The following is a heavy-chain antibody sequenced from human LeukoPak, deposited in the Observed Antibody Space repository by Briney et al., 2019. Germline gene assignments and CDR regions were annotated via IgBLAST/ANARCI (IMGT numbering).Heavy chain of an antibody. V-gene: IGHV1-8*01. CDR3: AREIAAAGTYYYHYMDV. D-gene: IGHD6-13*01. J-gene: IGHJ6*03. CDR1: GYTFTSYD. CDR2: MNPNSGNT. Sequence: ASVKVSCKASGYTFTSYDINWVRQATGQGLEWMGWMNPNSGNTGYAQKFQGRVTMTRNTSISTAYMELSSLRSEDTAVYYCAREIAAAGTYYYHYMDVWGKGTTVTVSS.